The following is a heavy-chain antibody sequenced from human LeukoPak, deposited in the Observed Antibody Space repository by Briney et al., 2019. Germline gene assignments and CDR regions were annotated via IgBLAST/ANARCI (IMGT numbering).Heavy chain of an antibody. J-gene: IGHJ5*02. CDR1: GFTFSSYA. D-gene: IGHD5-12*01. Sequence: PGGSLRLSCAASGFTFSSYAMSWVRQAPGKGLEWVSRISGSGGSTHYADSVKGRFTISRDNSKNTLYLQMNSLRAEDTAVYYCAKDQFTGREMATIRNWFDPWGQGTLVTVSS. V-gene: IGHV3-23*01. CDR3: AKDQFTGREMATIRNWFDP. CDR2: ISGSGGST.